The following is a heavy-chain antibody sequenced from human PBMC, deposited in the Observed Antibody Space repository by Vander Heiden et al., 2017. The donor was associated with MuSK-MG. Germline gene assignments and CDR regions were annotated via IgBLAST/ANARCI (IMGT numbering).Heavy chain of an antibody. CDR3: ARPLLQEWEVGLEAFAI. CDR1: GNSINSGYY. Sequence: QVQLQESGPGLVKPSETLSLTCTVSGNSINSGYYWGWIRQPPGKGLEWIGSFHHSGSSYYNPSLKRRATISVDTSRNHFSLKLNSVTAADTAVYYCARPLLQEWEVGLEAFAIWGQGTLVPVSA. D-gene: IGHD1-26*01. CDR2: FHHSGSS. J-gene: IGHJ3*02. V-gene: IGHV4-38-2*02.